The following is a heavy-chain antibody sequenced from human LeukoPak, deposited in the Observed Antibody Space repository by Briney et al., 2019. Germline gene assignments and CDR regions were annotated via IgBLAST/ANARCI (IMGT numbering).Heavy chain of an antibody. CDR1: GGSFSGYY. CDR2: INHSGST. CDR3: ARSQKVLRYFDWSPGPFDY. J-gene: IGHJ4*02. V-gene: IGHV4-34*01. Sequence: SETLSLTCAVYGGSFSGYYWSWIRQPPGKGLEWIGEINHSGSTNYNPSLKSRVTISVDTSKNQFSLKLSSVTAADTAVYYCARSQKVLRYFDWSPGPFDYWGQGTLVTVSS. D-gene: IGHD3-9*01.